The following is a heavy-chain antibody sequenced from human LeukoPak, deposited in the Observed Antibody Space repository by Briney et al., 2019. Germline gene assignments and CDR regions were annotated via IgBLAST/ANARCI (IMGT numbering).Heavy chain of an antibody. CDR3: TRHDFNDYVFDY. V-gene: IGHV3-30*02. Sequence: PGGSLRLSCVTSGFTFSDYGMHWVSQAPGKGLEWVSFIRYDGTNENYIDSAKGRFTISRDNSKNTLFLQMNSLRPEDTGIYYCTRHDFNDYVFDYWGQGILVTVSS. D-gene: IGHD3-16*01. J-gene: IGHJ4*02. CDR1: GFTFSDYG. CDR2: IRYDGTNE.